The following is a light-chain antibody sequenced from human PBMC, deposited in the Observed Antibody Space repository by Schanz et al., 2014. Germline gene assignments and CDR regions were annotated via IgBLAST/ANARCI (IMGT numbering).Light chain of an antibody. J-gene: IGLJ2*01. CDR1: ASNIGAGYD. Sequence: QSVLTQPPSVSGAPGQGVTISCTGSASNIGAGYDVHWYQQVPGTAPKPLIFDNTNRPSGVPDRFSGSKSGTSASLAITGLQTGDEADYYCSSYTSSVVFGGGTKLTVL. V-gene: IGLV1-40*01. CDR2: DNT. CDR3: SSYTSSVV.